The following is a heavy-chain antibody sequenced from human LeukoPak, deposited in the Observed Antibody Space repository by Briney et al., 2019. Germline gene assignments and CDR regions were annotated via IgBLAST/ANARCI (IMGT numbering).Heavy chain of an antibody. J-gene: IGHJ4*02. CDR3: ARGGNRFDY. CDR1: GCSISSYY. Sequence: PAETLSLICTVSGCSISSYYWSWIRQPPGMGVEWIGYIYNSGSTNYHASLKSRLTISVDMSENQFSLKLRSVTAADTAVYYCARGGNRFDYWGQAAMATDSS. CDR2: IYNSGST. V-gene: IGHV4-59*01. D-gene: IGHD4-23*01.